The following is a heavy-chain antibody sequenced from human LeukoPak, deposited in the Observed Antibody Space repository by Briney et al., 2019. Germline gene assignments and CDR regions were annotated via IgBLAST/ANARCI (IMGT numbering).Heavy chain of an antibody. D-gene: IGHD1-26*01. CDR2: IKQDGSEK. Sequence: GGSLRLSCAASGFTFSSYWMSWFRQAPGKGLEWVANIKQDGSEKYYMDSVKGRFTISRDNAKNSLYLQMNSLRDEDTAVYYCARERLSLLSWDYWGQGTLVTVSS. J-gene: IGHJ4*02. V-gene: IGHV3-7*01. CDR1: GFTFSSYW. CDR3: ARERLSLLSWDY.